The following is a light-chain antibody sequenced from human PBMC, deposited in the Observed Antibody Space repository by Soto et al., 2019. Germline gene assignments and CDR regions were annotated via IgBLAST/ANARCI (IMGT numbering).Light chain of an antibody. CDR1: SSDVGNYNL. V-gene: IGLV2-14*02. J-gene: IGLJ2*01. Sequence: QSALTQPASVSGSPGQSITISCTGTSSDVGNYNLVSWYQQHPDKAPKLIIYEGSKRPSGVSNRFSASQSGNTASLTISGLQTEDEADYFCNSFTVAHTVIFGEGTKLT. CDR3: NSFTVAHTVI. CDR2: EGS.